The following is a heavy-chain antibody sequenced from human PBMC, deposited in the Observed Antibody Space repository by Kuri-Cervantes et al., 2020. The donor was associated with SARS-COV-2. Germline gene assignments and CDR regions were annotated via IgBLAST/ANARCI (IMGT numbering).Heavy chain of an antibody. V-gene: IGHV2-70*11. CDR3: VRIRAATVIADY. D-gene: IGHD4-11*01. J-gene: IGHJ4*02. CDR2: IDWDDDK. CDR1: GGSINSHY. Sequence: LRLSCTVSGGSINSHYWSWIRQPPGKALEWLARIDWDDDKYYKTSLNTRLSISKDTSKDQVVLTMTNMDPVDTATYYCVRIRAATVIADYWGQGTLVTVSS.